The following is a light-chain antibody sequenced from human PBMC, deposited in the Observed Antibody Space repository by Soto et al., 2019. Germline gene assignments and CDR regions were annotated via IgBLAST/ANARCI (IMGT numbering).Light chain of an antibody. J-gene: IGKJ5*01. CDR2: DAS. CDR3: QLYGVSSPRIT. Sequence: EIVLTQSPFTLSLFSVEIATLSCRPLQSVRTYLAWYQVKPGQAPRLLIYDASRRASGVPARFSGSVSGTDFTLTISRLEPEDFAVYYCQLYGVSSPRITFGQGTRLEI. V-gene: IGKV3-11*01. CDR1: QSVRTY.